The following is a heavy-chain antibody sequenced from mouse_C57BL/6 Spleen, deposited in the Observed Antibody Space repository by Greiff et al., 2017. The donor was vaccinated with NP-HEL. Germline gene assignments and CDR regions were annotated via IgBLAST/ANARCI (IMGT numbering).Heavy chain of an antibody. CDR3: ARRAPRPGYWYFDV. D-gene: IGHD3-3*01. CDR1: GYTFTSYW. V-gene: IGHV1-50*01. Sequence: VQLQQSGAELVKPGASVKLSCKASGYTFTSYWMQWVKQRPGQGLEWIGEIDPSDSYTNYNQKFKGKATLTVDISSSTAYMQLSSLTSEDSAVYYCARRAPRPGYWYFDVWGTGTTVTVSS. CDR2: IDPSDSYT. J-gene: IGHJ1*03.